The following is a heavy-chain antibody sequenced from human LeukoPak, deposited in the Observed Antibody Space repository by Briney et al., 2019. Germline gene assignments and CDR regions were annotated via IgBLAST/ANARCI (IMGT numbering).Heavy chain of an antibody. V-gene: IGHV4-39*07. CDR1: GGSISSSSYY. CDR3: ARVRTTITFGKYAFDI. J-gene: IGHJ3*02. CDR2: IYYSGST. Sequence: PSETLSLTCTVSGGSISSSSYYWGWIRQPPGKGLEWIGSIYYSGSTYYNPSLKSRVTISVDTSKNQFSLKLSSVTAADTAVYYCARVRTTITFGKYAFDIWGQGTMVTVSS. D-gene: IGHD3-16*01.